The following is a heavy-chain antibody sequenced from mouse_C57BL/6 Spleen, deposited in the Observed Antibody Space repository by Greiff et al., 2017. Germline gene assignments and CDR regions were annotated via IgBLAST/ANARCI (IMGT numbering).Heavy chain of an antibody. Sequence: VQLQQPGAELVMPGASVKLSCKASGYTFTSYWMHWVKQRPGQGLEWIGEIDPSDSYTNYNQKFKGKSTVTVDKSSSTAYMQLSSLTSEDSAVYYCARGPFDYWGQGTTLTVSS. CDR1: GYTFTSYW. J-gene: IGHJ2*01. V-gene: IGHV1-69*01. CDR3: ARGPFDY. CDR2: IDPSDSYT.